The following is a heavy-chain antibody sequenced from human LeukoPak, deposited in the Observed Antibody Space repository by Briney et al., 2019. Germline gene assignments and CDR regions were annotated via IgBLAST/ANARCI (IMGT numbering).Heavy chain of an antibody. Sequence: SVKVSCKASGGTFSSYAISWVRQAPGQGLEWMGRIIPIFGTANYAQKFQGRVTITTDESTSTAYMELSSLRSEDTAVYYCARGVYCYDSSGQGDFQHWGQGTLVTVSS. CDR2: IIPIFGTA. D-gene: IGHD3-22*01. CDR3: ARGVYCYDSSGQGDFQH. J-gene: IGHJ1*01. V-gene: IGHV1-69*05. CDR1: GGTFSSYA.